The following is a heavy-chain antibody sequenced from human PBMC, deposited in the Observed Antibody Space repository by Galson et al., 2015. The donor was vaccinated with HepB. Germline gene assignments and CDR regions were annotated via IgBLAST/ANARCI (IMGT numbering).Heavy chain of an antibody. D-gene: IGHD2-2*01. CDR2: IKQDGSEK. J-gene: IGHJ3*02. CDR1: GFTFSSYW. V-gene: IGHV3-7*01. Sequence: SLRLSCAASGFTFSSYWMSWVRQAPGKGLEWVANIKQDGSEKYYVDSVKGRFTISRDNAKNSLYLQMNSLRAEDTAVYYCATEGGEDIVVVPAAVNDAFDIWGQGTMVTVSS. CDR3: ATEGGEDIVVVPAAVNDAFDI.